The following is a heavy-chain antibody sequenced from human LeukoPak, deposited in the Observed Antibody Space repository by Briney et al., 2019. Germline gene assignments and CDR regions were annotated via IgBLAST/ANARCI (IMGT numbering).Heavy chain of an antibody. D-gene: IGHD2-2*01. J-gene: IGHJ5*02. CDR3: ATATTRARYCSSTSCPNWFDP. V-gene: IGHV1-2*02. CDR2: INPNSGGT. CDR1: GYTFTGYY. Sequence: ASVKVSCKASGYTFTGYYMHWVRQAPGQGLEWMGWINPNSGGTNYAQKFQGRVTMTRDTYTSTAYMELSRLRSDDTAVYYCATATTRARYCSSTSCPNWFDPWGQGTLVTVSS.